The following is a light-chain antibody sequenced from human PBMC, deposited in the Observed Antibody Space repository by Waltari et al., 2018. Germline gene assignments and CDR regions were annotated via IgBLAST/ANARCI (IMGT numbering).Light chain of an antibody. CDR2: GAS. Sequence: EIVLTQSPGTLSLSLGERATVSCRARQSVSRAVTCYQQKPGKAPRLLVYGASTRATGIPDRFRGSGAETDFSRTISRLELDDFAVYYCQHYVRLPVPFGQGTTVEI. CDR1: QSVSRAV. CDR3: QHYVRLPVP. J-gene: IGKJ1*01. V-gene: IGKV3-20*01.